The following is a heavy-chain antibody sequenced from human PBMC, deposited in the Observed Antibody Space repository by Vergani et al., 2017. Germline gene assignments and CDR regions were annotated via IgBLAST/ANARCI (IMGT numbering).Heavy chain of an antibody. CDR1: VFTFSSYS. CDR2: ISSSSSYI. Sequence: EVQLVESGGGLVKPGGSLRLSFASSVFTFSSYSINWFRQAPGQGLEWVSSISSSSSYIYYADSVKGRFTISRDNAKNSLYLQMNSLRAEDTAVYYCARDSPALGGNSCLDYWGQGTLVTVAS. V-gene: IGHV3-21*01. CDR3: ARDSPALGGNSCLDY. D-gene: IGHD4-23*01. J-gene: IGHJ4*02.